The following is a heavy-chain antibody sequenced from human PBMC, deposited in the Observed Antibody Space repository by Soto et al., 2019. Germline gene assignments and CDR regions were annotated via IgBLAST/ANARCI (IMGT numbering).Heavy chain of an antibody. CDR1: GGSISSYY. CDR3: ARGPSYGDYDLGY. D-gene: IGHD4-17*01. J-gene: IGHJ4*02. CDR2: IYYSGST. Sequence: PSETLSLTCTVSGGSISSYYWSWIRQPPGKGLEWIGYIYYSGSTNYNPSLKSRVTMSVDTSKNQFSLKLSSVTAADTAVYYCARGPSYGDYDLGYWGQGTLVTVSS. V-gene: IGHV4-59*01.